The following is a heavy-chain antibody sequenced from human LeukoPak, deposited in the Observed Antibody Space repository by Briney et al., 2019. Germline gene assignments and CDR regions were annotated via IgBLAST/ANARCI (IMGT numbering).Heavy chain of an antibody. CDR3: ARDSRYSDTSGYYYSHYYMDV. V-gene: IGHV4-61*08. CDR1: GGSISSGDYY. D-gene: IGHD3-22*01. CDR2: IYSSGST. Sequence: NPSETLSLTCTVSGGSISSGDYYWSWIRQPPGKGLEYIGYIYSSGSTNYNPSLKSRVTMSVDTSKNQFSLKLSSVTAADTAVYYCARDSRYSDTSGYYYSHYYMDVWGKGTTVTVSS. J-gene: IGHJ6*03.